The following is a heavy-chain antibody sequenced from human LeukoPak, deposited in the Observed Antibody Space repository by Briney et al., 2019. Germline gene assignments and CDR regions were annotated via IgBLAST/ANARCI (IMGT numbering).Heavy chain of an antibody. D-gene: IGHD3-22*01. CDR3: ARGGSYYDSSGYYYGSFDS. V-gene: IGHV1-2*02. CDR2: INPNSGGT. J-gene: IGHJ4*02. Sequence: ASVKVSCKASGYTVTGYYMHWVRQAPGQGLEWMGCINPNSGGTNYAQKFQGRVTMTRDTSISTAYMELSRLRSDDTAVYYCARGGSYYDSSGYYYGSFDSWGQGTLVTVSS. CDR1: GYTVTGYY.